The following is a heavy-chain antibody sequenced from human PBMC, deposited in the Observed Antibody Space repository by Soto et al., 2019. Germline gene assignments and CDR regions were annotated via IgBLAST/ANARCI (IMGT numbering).Heavy chain of an antibody. V-gene: IGHV1-69*13. D-gene: IGHD2-2*02. CDR2: IIPIFGTA. Sequence: GASVKVSCKASGGTFSSYAISWVRQAPGQGLEWMGGIIPIFGTANYAQKFQGRVTITADESTSTAYMELSSLRSEDTAVYYCARKGFVVVPAAIPARYYYYGMDVWGQGTTVTVSS. CDR1: GGTFSSYA. J-gene: IGHJ6*02. CDR3: ARKGFVVVPAAIPARYYYYGMDV.